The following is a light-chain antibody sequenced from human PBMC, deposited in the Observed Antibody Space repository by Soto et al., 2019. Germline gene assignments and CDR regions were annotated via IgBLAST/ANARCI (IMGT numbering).Light chain of an antibody. J-gene: IGKJ3*01. Sequence: EIQMTQSPTSLSASVGDRVTLTCRASQGIRNFVAWYQQKPGKAPKLLIYAASTLQSGVPSRFSGSGSGTDFTLTSNSLQPEDVATYYCQKYSSVPVFGPGTKVEIK. CDR3: QKYSSVPV. CDR2: AAS. CDR1: QGIRNF. V-gene: IGKV1-27*01.